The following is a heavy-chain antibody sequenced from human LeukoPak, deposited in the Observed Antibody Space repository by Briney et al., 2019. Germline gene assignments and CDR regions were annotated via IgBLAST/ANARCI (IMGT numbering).Heavy chain of an antibody. J-gene: IGHJ6*02. V-gene: IGHV1-69*13. Sequence: SVKVSCKASGYTFTSYGISRVRQAPGQGLEWMGGIIPIFGTANYAQKFQGRVTITADESTSTAYMELSSLRSEDTSVYCCARDPPFTMVRGVIITEDYYYGMDVWGQGTTVTVSS. D-gene: IGHD3-10*01. CDR1: GYTFTSYG. CDR2: IIPIFGTA. CDR3: ARDPPFTMVRGVIITEDYYYGMDV.